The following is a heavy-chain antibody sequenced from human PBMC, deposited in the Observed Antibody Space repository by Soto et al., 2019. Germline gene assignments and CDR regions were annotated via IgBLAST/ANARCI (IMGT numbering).Heavy chain of an antibody. J-gene: IGHJ5*02. CDR3: ARGRAYSSSWSNWFDP. D-gene: IGHD6-13*01. Sequence: PGESLKISCKGSGYSFTGYWIGWVRQMPGKGLEWMGIIYPGDSDTRYSPSFQGQVTISADKSISTAYLQWSSLKASDTAMYYCARGRAYSSSWSNWFDPWGQGTLVTVSS. CDR1: GYSFTGYW. CDR2: IYPGDSDT. V-gene: IGHV5-51*01.